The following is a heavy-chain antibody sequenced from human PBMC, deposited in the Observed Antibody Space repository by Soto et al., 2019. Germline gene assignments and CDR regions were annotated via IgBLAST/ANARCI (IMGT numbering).Heavy chain of an antibody. Sequence: EVHLVESGGGLVKPGGSLRLSCAASGFTFGNAWMNWFRQAPGKGLEWVGRIKSKIHGGTTDYAAPLRGRFTISRDDSKNTLFLQMNSLKTEDAAVYYCTTVHFDVLTGSFDYWGQGTLVTVSS. CDR3: TTVHFDVLTGSFDY. CDR2: IKSKIHGGTT. D-gene: IGHD3-9*01. J-gene: IGHJ4*02. CDR1: GFTFGNAW. V-gene: IGHV3-15*07.